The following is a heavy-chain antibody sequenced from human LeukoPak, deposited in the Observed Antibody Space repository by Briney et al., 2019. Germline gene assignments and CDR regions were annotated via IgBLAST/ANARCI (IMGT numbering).Heavy chain of an antibody. Sequence: GGSLRLSCAASRFTFSSDWMSCVRHAPGKGLERVANIKQDGSEKYYVDSVKGRFTISRDNAKNSLYLQMNSLRAEDTAVYYCAREDIVVVVAAAYYYYGMDVWGQGTTVTVSS. CDR1: RFTFSSDW. CDR3: AREDIVVVVAAAYYYYGMDV. V-gene: IGHV3-7*01. J-gene: IGHJ6*02. CDR2: IKQDGSEK. D-gene: IGHD2-15*01.